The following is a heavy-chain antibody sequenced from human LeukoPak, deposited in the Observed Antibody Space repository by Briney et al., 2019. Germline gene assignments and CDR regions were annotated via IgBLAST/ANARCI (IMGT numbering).Heavy chain of an antibody. CDR1: GGSISSSRHY. CDR3: ARASGNSGYFDY. Sequence: SETLSLTCTVSGGSISSSRHYWGWIRQPPGKGLEWIGSIYYSGSTYYNPSLKSRVTISVDTSKNQFSLKLSSVTAADTAVYYCARASGNSGYFDYWGQGTLVTVSS. D-gene: IGHD1-1*01. V-gene: IGHV4-39*07. J-gene: IGHJ4*02. CDR2: IYYSGST.